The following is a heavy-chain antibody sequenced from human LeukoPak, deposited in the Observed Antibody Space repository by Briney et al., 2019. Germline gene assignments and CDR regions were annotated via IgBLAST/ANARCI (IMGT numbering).Heavy chain of an antibody. CDR3: ARGDSHLHSSGYYYY. D-gene: IGHD3-22*01. V-gene: IGHV4-59*01. CDR1: GSSISGCY. CDR2: VYDSGNT. Sequence: SETLSLTCNVSGSSISGCYWSWIRQPPGKGLEWIGYVYDSGNTNYNPSLRSRVTISLDTSKDQFSLKLGSVTAADTAVYYCARGDSHLHSSGYYYYWGQGTLVTVSS. J-gene: IGHJ4*02.